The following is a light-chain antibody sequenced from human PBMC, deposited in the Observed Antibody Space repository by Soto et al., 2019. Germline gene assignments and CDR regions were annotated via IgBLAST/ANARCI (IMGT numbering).Light chain of an antibody. V-gene: IGKV3-20*01. CDR2: GAS. Sequence: IVLTQSPGTVSLSPGERTTLSCRASQSISRYLAWYQQKPGQGPRLLIYGASSRATGTPDRFSGSGSGTDFTLTINRLEPEDFALYYCQQYGSSPPTFGQGTKVDIK. CDR1: QSISRY. CDR3: QQYGSSPPT. J-gene: IGKJ1*01.